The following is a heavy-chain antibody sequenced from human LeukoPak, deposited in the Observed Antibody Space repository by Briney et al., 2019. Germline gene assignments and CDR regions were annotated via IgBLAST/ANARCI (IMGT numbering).Heavy chain of an antibody. D-gene: IGHD3-22*01. J-gene: IGHJ5*02. Sequence: PSETLSLTCIVSGGSISSYYWSWIRQPAGKGLEWIGRIYTSGSTNYNPSLKSRVTMSVDTSKNQFSLKLSSVTAADTAVYYCAREDSSGYASWFDPWGQGTLVTVSS. CDR3: AREDSSGYASWFDP. CDR1: GGSISSYY. CDR2: IYTSGST. V-gene: IGHV4-4*07.